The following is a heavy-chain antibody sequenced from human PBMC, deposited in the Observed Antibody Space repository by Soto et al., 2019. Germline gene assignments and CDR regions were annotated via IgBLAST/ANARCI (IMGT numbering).Heavy chain of an antibody. Sequence: QVQLVQSGAEVKKPGSSVKVSCKASGGTFSSYTISWVRQAPGQGLEWMGRIIPILGIANYAQKFQGRVTITADKSTRTAYMELSSLRSEDTAVYYCARVRGGSHDWFDPWGQGTLVTVSS. CDR2: IIPILGIA. D-gene: IGHD2-15*01. J-gene: IGHJ5*02. CDR1: GGTFSSYT. V-gene: IGHV1-69*02. CDR3: ARVRGGSHDWFDP.